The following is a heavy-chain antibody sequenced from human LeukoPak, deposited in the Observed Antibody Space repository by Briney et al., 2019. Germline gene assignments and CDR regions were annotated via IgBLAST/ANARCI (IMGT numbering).Heavy chain of an antibody. V-gene: IGHV3-7*01. CDR3: VQGGHFDF. CDR2: INEGGSST. Sequence: PGGSLRLSCAASGFSFSVFWMTWGRQAPGKRPGWVANINEGGSSTYYVDSVRGRFTISRDNGKNLLFLEMNSLRADDTAVYFCVQGGHFDFWGQGAPVTVSS. J-gene: IGHJ4*02. CDR1: GFSFSVFW. D-gene: IGHD3-16*01.